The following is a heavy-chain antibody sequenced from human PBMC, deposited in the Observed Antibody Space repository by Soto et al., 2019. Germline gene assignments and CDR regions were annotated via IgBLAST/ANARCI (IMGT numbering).Heavy chain of an antibody. CDR1: GGSISGYY. Sequence: PSETLSLTCTVSGGSISGYYWSWIRQPPGKGLEWIGYIYYSGYTNYNPSLKSRVTISVDTSKNQLSLKLSSVTAADTAVCYCATGGGRFNYGMDVWGQGTTVTVSS. CDR2: IYYSGYT. CDR3: ATGGGRFNYGMDV. V-gene: IGHV4-59*01. D-gene: IGHD3-10*01. J-gene: IGHJ6*02.